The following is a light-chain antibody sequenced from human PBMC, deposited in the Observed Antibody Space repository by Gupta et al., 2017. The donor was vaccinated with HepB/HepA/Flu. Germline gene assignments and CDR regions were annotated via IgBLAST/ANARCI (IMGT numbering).Light chain of an antibody. CDR2: DVS. Sequence: QSALTQPASVSGSPGQSITISCTGTSSDVGGYKYVSWYQHHPGKAPNLVMYDVSSRPSGVSNRFSGSKSGNTASLTISGLQSEDEADYYCSSYTNSDTQVFGGGTKLTVL. CDR1: SSDVGGYKY. CDR3: SSYTNSDTQV. J-gene: IGLJ3*02. V-gene: IGLV2-14*03.